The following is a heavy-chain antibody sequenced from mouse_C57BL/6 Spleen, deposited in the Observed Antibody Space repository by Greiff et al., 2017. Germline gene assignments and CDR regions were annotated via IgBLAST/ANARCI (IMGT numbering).Heavy chain of an antibody. CDR2: ISGGGGNT. CDR1: GFTFSSYT. V-gene: IGHV5-9*01. Sequence: EVMLVESGGGLVKPGGSPKLSCAASGFTFSSYTMSWVRQTPEKRLEWVATISGGGGNTYYPDSVKGRFTISRDNAKNTLYLQMSSLRSEDTALYYCARHDYYGSSYGYFDVWGTGTTVTVSS. J-gene: IGHJ1*03. D-gene: IGHD1-1*01. CDR3: ARHDYYGSSYGYFDV.